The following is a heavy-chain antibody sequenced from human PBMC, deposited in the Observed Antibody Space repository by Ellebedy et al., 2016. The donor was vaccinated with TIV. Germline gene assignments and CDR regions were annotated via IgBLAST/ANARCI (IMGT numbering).Heavy chain of an antibody. J-gene: IGHJ4*02. CDR3: ARDPNYRDSSGFLPHFDY. CDR1: EFAFETDW. V-gene: IGHV3-7*01. Sequence: GESLKISCAASEFAFETDWMTWVRQAPGKGLEWVANINQEGSDKSYVDSVKGRFTIFRDNAKSSLYLQMNSLRAEDTAVYYCARDPNYRDSSGFLPHFDYWGQGVLVTVSS. CDR2: INQEGSDK. D-gene: IGHD3-22*01.